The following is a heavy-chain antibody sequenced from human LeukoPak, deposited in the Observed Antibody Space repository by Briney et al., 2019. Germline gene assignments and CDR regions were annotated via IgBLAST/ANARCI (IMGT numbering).Heavy chain of an antibody. D-gene: IGHD5-24*01. J-gene: IGHJ4*02. CDR3: ARRLPHIRHGNNYVGYFDS. CDR2: IYTSGST. V-gene: IGHV4-61*02. Sequence: PSETLSLTCTVSGGSISSGGYYWSWIRQPAGKGLEWIGRIYTSGSTNYNPSLESRVTISIDTSKNQFSLKLSSVTAADTAVYYCARRLPHIRHGNNYVGYFDSWGQGTLVTVSS. CDR1: GGSISSGGYY.